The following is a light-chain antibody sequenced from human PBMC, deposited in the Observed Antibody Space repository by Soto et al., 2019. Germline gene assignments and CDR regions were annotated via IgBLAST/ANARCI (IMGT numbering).Light chain of an antibody. CDR3: QQYIASPRT. CDR2: GVS. Sequence: EIVLTQSPGTLALSLGDEATLSCTASQTVNRNYLAWYLQKPAQPPRLLIYGVSNRAPGVPDRFSGGGSGTEFTLTIARLEPDDFGTYYCQQYIASPRTFGQGTRLDVK. CDR1: QTVNRNY. J-gene: IGKJ1*01. V-gene: IGKV3-20*01.